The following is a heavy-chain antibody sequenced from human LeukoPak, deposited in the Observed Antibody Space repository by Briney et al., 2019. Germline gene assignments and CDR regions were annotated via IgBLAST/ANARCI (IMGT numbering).Heavy chain of an antibody. CDR1: GGTFSSYA. V-gene: IGHV1-69*13. CDR2: IIPIFGAA. CDR3: ARDNPYYDILTGYSWFDP. J-gene: IGHJ5*02. D-gene: IGHD3-9*01. Sequence: SVKVSCKASGGTFSSYAISWVRQAPGQGLEWMGGIIPIFGAANYAQKFQGRVTITADESTSTAYMELSSLRSEDTAVYYCARDNPYYDILTGYSWFDPWGQGTLVTVSS.